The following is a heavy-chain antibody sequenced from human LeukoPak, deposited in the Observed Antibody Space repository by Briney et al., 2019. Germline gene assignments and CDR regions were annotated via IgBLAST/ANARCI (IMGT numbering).Heavy chain of an antibody. J-gene: IGHJ4*02. V-gene: IGHV4-34*01. Sequence: PSETLSLTCAVYGGSFSGYYWSWIRQPPGKGLEWIGSIYHSGITYYNHFNSSLKSRVTISIDTSKNQFSLRLTSVTAADTAVYFCATLVSTRYYLDYWGQGTLVTVSS. D-gene: IGHD5/OR15-5a*01. CDR1: GGSFSGYY. CDR3: ATLVSTRYYLDY. CDR2: IYHSGIT.